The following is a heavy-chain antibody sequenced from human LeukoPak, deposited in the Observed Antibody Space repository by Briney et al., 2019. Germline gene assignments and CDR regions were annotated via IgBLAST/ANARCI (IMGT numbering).Heavy chain of an antibody. CDR1: GGSISSYY. D-gene: IGHD4-11*01. CDR2: IYYSGST. CDR3: ARGPYSNYVSPYYYYGMDV. V-gene: IGHV4-59*01. Sequence: PSETLSLTCTVSGGSISSYYWSWIRKPPGKGLEWIGYIYYSGSTNYNPSLKSRVTISVDTSKNQFSLKLSSVTAADTAVYYCARGPYSNYVSPYYYYGMDVWGQGTTVTVSS. J-gene: IGHJ6*02.